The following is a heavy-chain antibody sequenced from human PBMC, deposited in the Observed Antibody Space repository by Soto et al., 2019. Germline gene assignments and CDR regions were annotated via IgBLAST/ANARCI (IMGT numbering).Heavy chain of an antibody. CDR1: GGSISSSSYY. CDR3: AVPVDFPSANGY. D-gene: IGHD2-2*01. Sequence: SETLSLTCTVSGGSISSSSYYWGWIRQPPGKGLEWIGSIYYSGSTYYNPSLKSRVTISVDTSKNQFSLKLSSVTAADTAVYYCAVPVDFPSANGYWGQGTLVTVSS. CDR2: IYYSGST. J-gene: IGHJ4*02. V-gene: IGHV4-39*01.